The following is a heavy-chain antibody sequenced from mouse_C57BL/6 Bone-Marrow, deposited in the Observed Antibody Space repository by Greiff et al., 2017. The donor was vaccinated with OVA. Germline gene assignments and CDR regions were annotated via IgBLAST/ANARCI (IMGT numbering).Heavy chain of an antibody. CDR2: INPYNGGT. D-gene: IGHD1-2*01. CDR3: ARRGTTADWYFDV. Sequence: EVKLQESGPVLVKPGASVKMSCKASGYTFTDYYMNWVKQSHGKSLEWIGVINPYNGGTSYNQKFKGKATLTVDKSSSTAYMELNSLTSEDSAVYYCARRGTTADWYFDVWGTGTTVTVSS. J-gene: IGHJ1*03. V-gene: IGHV1-19*01. CDR1: GYTFTDYY.